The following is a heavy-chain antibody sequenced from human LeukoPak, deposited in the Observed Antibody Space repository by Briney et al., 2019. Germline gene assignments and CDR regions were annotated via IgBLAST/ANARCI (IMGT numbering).Heavy chain of an antibody. Sequence: SETLSLTCTVSDGSINSTDWWSWVRQPPGKGLEWIGEIYHSGSTNYNPSLKSRVTISVDKSKNQFSLKLNSVTAADTAVYYCARVRRSRLAELDYWGQGTLVTVSS. V-gene: IGHV4-4*02. J-gene: IGHJ4*02. CDR2: IYHSGST. CDR3: ARVRRSRLAELDY. CDR1: DGSINSTDW. D-gene: IGHD3-16*01.